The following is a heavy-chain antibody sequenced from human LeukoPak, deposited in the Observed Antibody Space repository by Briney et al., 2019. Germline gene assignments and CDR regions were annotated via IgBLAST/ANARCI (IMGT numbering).Heavy chain of an antibody. CDR2: ISRDGGST. D-gene: IGHD6-19*01. Sequence: PGGSLRLSCAASGFTFDDYGMHWVRQAPGKGLEWVSLISRDGGSTYYADSVKGRFTISRDNSKNSLYWQMNSLRAEDTALYYCAKELQGGLAQWLVPLSFDPWGQGTLVTVSS. CDR1: GFTFDDYG. J-gene: IGHJ5*02. V-gene: IGHV3-43D*03. CDR3: AKELQGGLAQWLVPLSFDP.